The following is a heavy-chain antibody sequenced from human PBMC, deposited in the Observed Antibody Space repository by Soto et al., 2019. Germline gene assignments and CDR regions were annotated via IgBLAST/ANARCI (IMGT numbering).Heavy chain of an antibody. V-gene: IGHV4-34*01. CDR3: ARLIAARPYYYGMDV. D-gene: IGHD6-6*01. J-gene: IGHJ6*02. CDR1: GGSFSGYY. CDR2: INHSGST. Sequence: SETLSLTCAVYGGSFSGYYWSWIRQPPGKGLEWIGEINHSGSTNYNPSLKSRVTISVDTSKNQFSLKLSSVTAADTAVYYCARLIAARPYYYGMDVWGQGTTVTVSS.